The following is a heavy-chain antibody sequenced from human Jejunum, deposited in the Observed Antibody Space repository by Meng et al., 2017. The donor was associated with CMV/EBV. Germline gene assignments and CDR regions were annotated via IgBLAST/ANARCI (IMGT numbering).Heavy chain of an antibody. J-gene: IGHJ4*02. Sequence: SCAASGFVFRTYAMHCVRQVPGKGLEWVALISYDGTKKFYADSVKGRFTISRDNSKNILYLQMNSLRIEDTALFYCASTSEGSFNYWGQGTLVTVSS. CDR1: GFVFRTYA. CDR2: ISYDGTKK. V-gene: IGHV3-30-3*01. D-gene: IGHD2/OR15-2a*01. CDR3: ASTSEGSFNY.